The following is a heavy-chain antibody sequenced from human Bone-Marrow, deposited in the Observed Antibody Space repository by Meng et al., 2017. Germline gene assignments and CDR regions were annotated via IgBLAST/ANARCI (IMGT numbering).Heavy chain of an antibody. V-gene: IGHV4-34*01. CDR2: INHSGST. J-gene: IGHJ4*02. D-gene: IGHD6-13*01. CDR1: GGSFSGFY. Sequence: QVQLRQWGAGLFKPSETLSLPAAVYGGSFSGFYWNWFRQPPGKGLEWIAGINHSGSTNINPSLKSRVTILADTSKNQFSLKVRSVTAADTAVYYCAREAYSTSLSSATGFDYWGQGTLVTVSS. CDR3: AREAYSTSLSSATGFDY.